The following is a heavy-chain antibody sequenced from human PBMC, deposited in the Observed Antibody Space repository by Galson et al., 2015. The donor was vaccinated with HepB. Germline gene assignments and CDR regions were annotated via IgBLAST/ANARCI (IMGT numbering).Heavy chain of an antibody. CDR1: GYIFTNYG. V-gene: IGHV1-18*01. CDR2: ISAYNGNT. J-gene: IGHJ4*02. CDR3: ARDRRVGSPWIYDYIWGSYRYKGDYFDY. D-gene: IGHD3-16*02. Sequence: SVKVSCKASGYIFTNYGITWVRQAPGQGLEWMGWISAYNGNTDYVQKLQGRVTMTTDTSTSTAYMELRSLRFDDTAVYYCARDRRVGSPWIYDYIWGSYRYKGDYFDYWGQGTLVTVSS.